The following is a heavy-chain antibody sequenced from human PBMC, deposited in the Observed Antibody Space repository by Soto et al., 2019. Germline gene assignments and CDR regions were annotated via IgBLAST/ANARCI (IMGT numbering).Heavy chain of an antibody. V-gene: IGHV4-30-2*01. J-gene: IGHJ4*02. Sequence: KPSETLSLTCAVSGGSISSGGYSWSWIRQPPGKGLEWIGYIYHSGSTYYNPSLKSRVTISVDRSKNQFSLKLSSVTAADTAVYYCARGFRGSGYYWNYFDYWGQGTLVTVSS. D-gene: IGHD3-22*01. CDR1: GGSISSGGYS. CDR3: ARGFRGSGYYWNYFDY. CDR2: IYHSGST.